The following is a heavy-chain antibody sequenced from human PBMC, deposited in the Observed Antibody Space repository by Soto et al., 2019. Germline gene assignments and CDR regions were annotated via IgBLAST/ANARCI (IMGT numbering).Heavy chain of an antibody. CDR1: GGSISRGGYY. Sequence: KPSETLSLTCTVSGGSISRGGYYWNWIHQQQGKGLHWIGYFFYSGSTYYNPSLKSRVTISVDTSKNQFSLKLSSVTAADTAVYYCAREGLLRYCSGGSCYYFDYWGQGTLVTVSS. CDR3: AREGLLRYCSGGSCYYFDY. D-gene: IGHD2-15*01. CDR2: FFYSGST. V-gene: IGHV4-31*03. J-gene: IGHJ4*02.